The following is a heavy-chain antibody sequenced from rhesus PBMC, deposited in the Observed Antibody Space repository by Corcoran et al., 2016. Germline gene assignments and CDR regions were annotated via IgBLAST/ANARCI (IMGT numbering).Heavy chain of an antibody. CDR1: GGSISSHN. CDR3: ARGCSYGGCPLVNIDY. CDR2: IFGGSGTT. D-gene: IGHD3-16*01. J-gene: IGHJ4*01. V-gene: IGHV4-173*01. Sequence: QLQLQESGPGLVKSSETLSLTCAVSGGSISSHNWIWIRQPPGKGLEWIGRIFGGSGTTDYNPSLKSRVTFSTDTSKNQFSLRLSSVTAADTAVYYCARGCSYGGCPLVNIDYWGQGVLVTVSS.